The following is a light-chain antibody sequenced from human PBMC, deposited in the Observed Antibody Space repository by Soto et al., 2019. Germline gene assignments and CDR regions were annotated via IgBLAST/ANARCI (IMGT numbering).Light chain of an antibody. V-gene: IGLV2-8*01. CDR1: SSDVGGYNY. CDR2: EVN. J-gene: IGLJ2*01. Sequence: QSVLTQPPSASGSPGQSVTISCTGTSSDVGGYNYVSWYQQHPGKAPKLMIYEVNKRPSGVTDRFSGSKSGNTASLTVSGLQAEDEADYYCSSYGGSSNLVFGGGTKLTVL. CDR3: SSYGGSSNLV.